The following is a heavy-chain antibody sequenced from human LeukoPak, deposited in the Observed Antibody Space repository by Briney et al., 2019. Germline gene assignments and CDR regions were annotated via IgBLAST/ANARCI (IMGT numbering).Heavy chain of an antibody. CDR3: TKDANYCDSYLCHLDYFDY. CDR2: VTGTGHKT. CDR1: GFILKKYG. J-gene: IGHJ4*02. D-gene: IGHD2-21*02. V-gene: IGHV3-23*01. Sequence: GESVRLSCAASGFILKKYGMTWVRQAPGKGLQWIAGVTGTGHKTFYADSAKGRFTISRDDANNTMSLHINSLRVEDSAIYYCTKDANYCDSYLCHLDYFDYWAQGILVTVSS.